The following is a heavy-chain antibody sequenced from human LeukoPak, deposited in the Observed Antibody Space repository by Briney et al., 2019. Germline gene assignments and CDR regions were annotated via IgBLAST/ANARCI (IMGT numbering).Heavy chain of an antibody. CDR1: GFTFNSYA. CDR2: ISGSGGST. V-gene: IGHV3-23*01. D-gene: IGHD3-10*01. J-gene: IGHJ4*02. Sequence: GGSLRLSCAASGFTFNSYAMSWVRQAPGKGLEWVSAISGSGGSTYFADSVKGRFTISRDNSKNTLYLQMNSLRAEDTAVYYCAKDYYGSGSYFDYWGQGTLVTVSS. CDR3: AKDYYGSGSYFDY.